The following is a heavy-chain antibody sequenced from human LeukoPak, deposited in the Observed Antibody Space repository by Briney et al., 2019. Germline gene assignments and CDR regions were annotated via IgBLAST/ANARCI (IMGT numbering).Heavy chain of an antibody. CDR3: ARGLYCSGGSCFYDY. CDR1: GGSISSYY. CDR2: IYYSGST. V-gene: IGHV4-59*01. J-gene: IGHJ4*02. D-gene: IGHD2-15*01. Sequence: SETLSLTCTVSGGSISSYYWSWIRQPPGKGLEWIGYIYYSGSTNYNPSLKSRVTISVDTSENQFSLKLSSVTAADTAVYYCARGLYCSGGSCFYDYWGQGTLVTVSS.